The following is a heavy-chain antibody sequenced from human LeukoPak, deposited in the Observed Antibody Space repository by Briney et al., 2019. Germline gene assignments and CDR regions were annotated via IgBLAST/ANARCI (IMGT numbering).Heavy chain of an antibody. Sequence: GGSLRLSCAATGFTFSSYWMSWVRQAPGKGLEWVANVKQDGSEKYYVDSVKGRFTISRDNAKNSLYLQMNSLRAEDTAVYYCARRDYYDFWSGYFYYYGMDVWGQGTTVSVSS. J-gene: IGHJ6*02. D-gene: IGHD3-3*01. CDR3: ARRDYYDFWSGYFYYYGMDV. V-gene: IGHV3-7*05. CDR1: GFTFSSYW. CDR2: VKQDGSEK.